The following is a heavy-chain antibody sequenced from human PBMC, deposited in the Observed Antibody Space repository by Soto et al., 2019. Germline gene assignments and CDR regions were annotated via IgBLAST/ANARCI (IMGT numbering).Heavy chain of an antibody. CDR2: IIPIFGTA. V-gene: IGHV1-69*13. J-gene: IGHJ5*02. CDR1: CYTFTSYA. D-gene: IGHD6-13*01. Sequence: SVQVSCKASCYTFTSYAISWVRQAPGQGLEWMGGIIPIFGTANYAQKFQGRVTITADESTSTAYMELSSLRSEDTAVYYCARDKFEQQLGFDPWGQGTLVTVSS. CDR3: ARDKFEQQLGFDP.